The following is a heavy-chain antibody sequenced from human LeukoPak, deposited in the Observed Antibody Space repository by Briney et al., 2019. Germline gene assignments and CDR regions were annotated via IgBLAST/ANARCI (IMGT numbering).Heavy chain of an antibody. J-gene: IGHJ6*01. CDR1: GFTFTTYA. CDR2: IRYDGGME. V-gene: IGHV3-30*02. CDR3: AELGITMIGGV. Sequence: GGSLRLSCAASGFTFTTYAIHWVRQPPGKGREWVAYIRYDGGMEKYADSVEGRFTISRDKSRNTLSLQMNSLRAEDTAVYYCAELGITMIGGVWGKGTTVTTSS. D-gene: IGHD3-10*02.